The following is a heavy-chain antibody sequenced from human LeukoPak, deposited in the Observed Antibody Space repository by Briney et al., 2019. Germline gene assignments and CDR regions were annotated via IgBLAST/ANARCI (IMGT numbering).Heavy chain of an antibody. CDR2: TNPDGSRV. CDR3: AFDFGGYSDT. CDR1: GATFSTFW. D-gene: IGHD3-10*01. V-gene: IGHV3-74*01. J-gene: IGHJ5*02. Sequence: GFLRLSCAVSGATFSTFWMHWVRQVPGKGPAWVSRTNPDGSRVDYADSVKGRFTISRDNARDTLYLQMNSLRVEDTAMYYCAFDFGGYSDTWGQGTLVTVSS.